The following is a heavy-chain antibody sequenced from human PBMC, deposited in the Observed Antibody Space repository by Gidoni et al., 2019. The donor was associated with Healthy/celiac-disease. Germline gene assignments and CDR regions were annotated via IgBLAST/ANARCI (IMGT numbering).Heavy chain of an antibody. CDR3: ARGGGWTPAEYFQH. D-gene: IGHD6-19*01. Sequence: QVQLQQWGAGLLKPSETLSLTCAVYGGSFSGYYWSWIRQPPGKGLEWIGEINHSGSTNYNPSLKSRVTISVDTSKNQFSLKLSSVTAADTAVYYCARGGGWTPAEYFQHWGQGTLVTVSS. CDR2: INHSGST. J-gene: IGHJ1*01. V-gene: IGHV4-34*01. CDR1: GGSFSGYY.